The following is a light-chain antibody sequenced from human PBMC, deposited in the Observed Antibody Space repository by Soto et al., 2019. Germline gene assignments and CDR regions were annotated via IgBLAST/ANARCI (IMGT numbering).Light chain of an antibody. CDR1: QVTNSF. CDR2: AAS. CDR3: QGDGRSGKA. Sequence: GDRGPIPFPPTQVTNSFLAWYQQKPGKVPKLLIYAASTLQSGVPSRFRGSGSGTHFTLTISSLEPEDFAVYYCQGDGRSGKAFGQGAKV. V-gene: IGKV1-27*01. J-gene: IGKJ1*01.